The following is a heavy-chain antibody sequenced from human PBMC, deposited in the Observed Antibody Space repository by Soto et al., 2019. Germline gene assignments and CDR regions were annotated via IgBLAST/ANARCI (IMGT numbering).Heavy chain of an antibody. CDR2: IYSGGST. V-gene: IGHV3-53*01. J-gene: IGHJ4*02. CDR3: ARGILPPPIRDFGVVTDY. CDR1: GFTVSSNY. Sequence: GGSLRLSCAASGFTVSSNYMSWVRQAPGKGLEWVSVIYSGGSTYYADSVKGRFTISRDNSKNTLYLQMNSLRAEDTAVYYCARGILPPPIRDFGVVTDYWGQGTLVTVSS. D-gene: IGHD3-3*01.